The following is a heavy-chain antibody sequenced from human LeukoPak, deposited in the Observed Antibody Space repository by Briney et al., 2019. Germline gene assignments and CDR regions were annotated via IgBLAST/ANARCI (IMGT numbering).Heavy chain of an antibody. CDR3: ARGLECFDY. CDR1: GFTFSSYA. CDR2: IGGSGGST. J-gene: IGHJ4*02. Sequence: PGGSLRLSCAASGFTFSSYAMHWVRQAPGKGLEWVSGIGGSGGSTDYADSVKGRFTISRDNSKNTLYLQMNSLRAEDTAVYYCARGLECFDYWGQGTLVTVSS. V-gene: IGHV3-23*01. D-gene: IGHD3-3*01.